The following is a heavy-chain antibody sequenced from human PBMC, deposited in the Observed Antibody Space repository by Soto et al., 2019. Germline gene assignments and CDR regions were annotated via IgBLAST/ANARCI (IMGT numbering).Heavy chain of an antibody. CDR3: AKHAEYQLVSWFDP. V-gene: IGHV3-23*01. Sequence: EVQLLESGGGLVQPGGSLRLSCAVSGFSFSTYAMSWARQAPGKGLEWVSGISAGGGNTYYADSVRGRFTISRDNSKDTLYLQITSLRAEDTAFYYCAKHAEYQLVSWFDPWGQGTLVTVSS. CDR2: ISAGGGNT. CDR1: GFSFSTYA. D-gene: IGHD2-2*01. J-gene: IGHJ5*02.